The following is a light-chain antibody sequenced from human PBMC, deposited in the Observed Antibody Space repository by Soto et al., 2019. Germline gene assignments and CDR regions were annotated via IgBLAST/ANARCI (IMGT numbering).Light chain of an antibody. Sequence: QSVLTQPPSASGTPGQRVTISCSGGSSNIGSNTVHWYQQLPGTAPKLLMSSNNQRPSGVPDRFSGSKSGTSASLAISGLQSEDEAVYYCAAWDDSLNAYVVFSGGTKLTVL. CDR1: SSNIGSNT. J-gene: IGLJ2*01. V-gene: IGLV1-44*01. CDR3: AAWDDSLNAYVV. CDR2: SNN.